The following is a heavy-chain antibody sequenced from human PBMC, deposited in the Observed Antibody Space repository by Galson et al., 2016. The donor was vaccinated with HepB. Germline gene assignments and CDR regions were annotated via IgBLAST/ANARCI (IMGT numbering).Heavy chain of an antibody. J-gene: IGHJ4*02. D-gene: IGHD2-15*01. V-gene: IGHV3-7*03. CDR1: GFTFSNYW. Sequence: SLRLSCAASGFTFSNYWMNWVRQAPGKGLEWVGNIKYDGSEKYYVDSVEGRFTISRDDAKNSLYLQMNSLRADDTAVYNCAKVRTAAPGYRAFFDSWGQGTLVTVAA. CDR2: IKYDGSEK. CDR3: AKVRTAAPGYRAFFDS.